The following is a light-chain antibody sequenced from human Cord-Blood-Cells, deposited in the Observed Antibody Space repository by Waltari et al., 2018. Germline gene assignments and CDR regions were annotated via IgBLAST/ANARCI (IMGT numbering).Light chain of an antibody. V-gene: IGLV2-14*01. Sequence: SALTQPASVSGSPGQSITISCTGTSSDVGGYNYVSWYQQHPGKAPKLMFYDVSNRPSVLANRFYGSKSGNTASLTISGLQAEDEADYYCSSYTSSSTLVVFGGGTKLTVL. CDR1: SSDVGGYNY. CDR3: SSYTSSSTLVV. CDR2: DVS. J-gene: IGLJ2*01.